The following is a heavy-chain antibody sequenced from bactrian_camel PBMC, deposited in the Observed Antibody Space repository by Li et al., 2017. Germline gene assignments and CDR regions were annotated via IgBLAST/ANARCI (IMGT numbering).Heavy chain of an antibody. V-gene: IGHV3S1*01. J-gene: IGHJ6*01. CDR2: LYTVGGVT. CDR1: AFTFAICG. Sequence: HVQLVESGGGSVQVGGSLKLSCSAPAFTFAICGMAWYRQVPGLEREQVAALYTVGGVTTYADSVKGRFTISQDYAKNIVFLEMNNLKPGDTGVYYCAASRWVTWARELLASDFHFWGQGTQVTVS. D-gene: IGHD3*01. CDR3: AASRWVTWARELLASDFHF.